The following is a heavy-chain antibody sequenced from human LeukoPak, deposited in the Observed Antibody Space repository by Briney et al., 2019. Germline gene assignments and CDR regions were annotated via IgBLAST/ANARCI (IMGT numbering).Heavy chain of an antibody. Sequence: GGSLELSCAASGFTFDDYAMHWVRQAPGKGLEWVSGISWNSGSIGYADSVKGRFTISRDNAKNTLYLQMNSLRAEDAAVYCCASPETTMTTRNAFDIWGQGTTVTVSS. J-gene: IGHJ3*02. V-gene: IGHV3-9*01. CDR1: GFTFDDYA. CDR3: ASPETTMTTRNAFDI. CDR2: ISWNSGSI. D-gene: IGHD4-17*01.